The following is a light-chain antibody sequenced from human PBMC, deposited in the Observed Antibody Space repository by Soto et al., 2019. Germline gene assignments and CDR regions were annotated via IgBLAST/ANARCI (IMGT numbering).Light chain of an antibody. Sequence: IVLTQSPATLSSSPGERATLSCRASQSVSSSYLAWYQQKPGQAPRLLIYGASSRDSGIPDRFSGSGSGTDFTLTISSLEPEDFAVYYCQQYDNSPPTFGQGTKVDIK. CDR2: GAS. CDR1: QSVSSSY. CDR3: QQYDNSPPT. V-gene: IGKV3-20*01. J-gene: IGKJ1*01.